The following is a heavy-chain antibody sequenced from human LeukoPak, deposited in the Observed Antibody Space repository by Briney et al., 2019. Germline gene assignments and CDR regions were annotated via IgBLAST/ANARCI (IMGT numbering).Heavy chain of an antibody. CDR3: ANEIRPNDY. D-gene: IGHD6-6*01. J-gene: IGHJ4*02. Sequence: GGSLRLSCAASGFTFSSYWMSWVRQAPGKGLEWVANIKHDGSEKYYVDSVKGRFTISRDNAKNSLYLQMNSLRAEDTAIYYCANEIRPNDYWGQGTLVTVSS. CDR2: IKHDGSEK. V-gene: IGHV3-7*03. CDR1: GFTFSSYW.